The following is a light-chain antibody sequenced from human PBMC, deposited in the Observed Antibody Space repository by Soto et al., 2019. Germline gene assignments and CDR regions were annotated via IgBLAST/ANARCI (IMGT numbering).Light chain of an antibody. Sequence: QSVLTQPPSGSGAPGQRVTISCTGSSSNNGAGYDVHWYQQLPGTAPKLLIYDNTNRPSGVPDRFSGSKSGTSASLAITGLQAEDEADYYCQSYDRSLSGSRVFGTGTKVTVL. CDR3: QSYDRSLSGSRV. CDR1: SSNNGAGYD. V-gene: IGLV1-40*01. J-gene: IGLJ1*01. CDR2: DNT.